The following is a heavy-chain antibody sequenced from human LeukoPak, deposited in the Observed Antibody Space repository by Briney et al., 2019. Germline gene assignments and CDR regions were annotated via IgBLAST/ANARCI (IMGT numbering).Heavy chain of an antibody. D-gene: IGHD5-24*01. CDR3: ARGGRWLPKLEAFDI. Sequence: GASVKVSCKVSGYTLTELSMHWVRQAPGKGLEWMGGFDPEDGETIYAQKFQGRVTITADESTSTAYMELSSLRSEDTAVYYCARGGRWLPKLEAFDIWGQGTMVTVSS. J-gene: IGHJ3*02. CDR2: FDPEDGET. V-gene: IGHV1-24*01. CDR1: GYTLTELS.